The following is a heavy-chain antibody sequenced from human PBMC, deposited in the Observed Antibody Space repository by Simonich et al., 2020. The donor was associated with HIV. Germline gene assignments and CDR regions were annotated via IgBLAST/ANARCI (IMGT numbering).Heavy chain of an antibody. J-gene: IGHJ3*02. CDR1: GYTFTGYY. Sequence: QVQLVQSGAEVKKPGASVKVSCKASGYTFTGYYIHWVRQAPGQGLEWMGWINPNSGGTNYAKKFQGRVTKTRDTSISTAYRELSRLRSDDTAVYYCARGPPTTGTTFDAFDIWGQGTMVTVSS. CDR2: INPNSGGT. CDR3: ARGPPTTGTTFDAFDI. V-gene: IGHV1-2*02. D-gene: IGHD4-17*01.